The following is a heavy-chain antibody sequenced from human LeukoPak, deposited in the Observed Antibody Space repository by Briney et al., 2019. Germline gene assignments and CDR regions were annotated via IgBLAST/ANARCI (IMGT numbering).Heavy chain of an antibody. CDR1: GFTFSSYW. J-gene: IGHJ4*02. D-gene: IGHD3-22*01. V-gene: IGHV3-7*01. Sequence: QTGGSLRLSCAASGFTFSSYWMSWVRRAPGKGLEWVANIKQDGSEKYYVDSVKGRFTISRDNAKNSLYLQMNSLRAEDTAVYYCARRQGSYFDTSGYYYGWGQGTLVTVSS. CDR2: IKQDGSEK. CDR3: ARRQGSYFDTSGYYYG.